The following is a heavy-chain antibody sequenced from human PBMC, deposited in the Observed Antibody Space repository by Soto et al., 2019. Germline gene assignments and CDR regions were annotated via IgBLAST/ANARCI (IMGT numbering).Heavy chain of an antibody. V-gene: IGHV4-59*01. J-gene: IGHJ6*02. D-gene: IGHD6-13*01. CDR1: GGSFSNYH. CDR3: SRKAATGTRYVLDV. CDR2: IYYTGIT. Sequence: QVQLQESGPGLVKPSETLSLTCTVSGGSFSNYHWTWIRQPPGKGLEWIGYIYYTGITSYNPSLKSRLTISVDTSKNQFSLRLSSVTAEDTAVYYCSRKAATGTRYVLDVWGQGTTVTVSS.